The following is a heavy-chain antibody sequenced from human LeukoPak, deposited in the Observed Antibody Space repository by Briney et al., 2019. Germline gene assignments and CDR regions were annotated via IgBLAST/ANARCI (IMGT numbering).Heavy chain of an antibody. CDR1: GFTVSSNY. D-gene: IGHD3-3*01. Sequence: PGGSLRLSCAASGFTVSSNYMSWVRQAPGKGPEWVSVIYSGGSTYYADSVKGRFTISRHNSKNTLYLQMNSLRAEDTAVYYCARAGSGYYTVGGMDVWGQGTTVTVSS. J-gene: IGHJ6*02. CDR2: IYSGGST. V-gene: IGHV3-53*04. CDR3: ARAGSGYYTVGGMDV.